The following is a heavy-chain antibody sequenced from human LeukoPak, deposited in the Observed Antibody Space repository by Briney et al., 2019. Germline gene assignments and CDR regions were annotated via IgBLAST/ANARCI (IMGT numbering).Heavy chain of an antibody. J-gene: IGHJ4*02. D-gene: IGHD3-22*01. CDR2: IYTSGST. CDR3: ARDRDYYGSSGFDY. V-gene: IGHV4-4*07. Sequence: SETLSLTCTVSGGSISSYYWSWIRQPAGKGLEWIGRIYTSGSTNYNPSLKSRVTMSVDTSKNQFSLKLSSVTAADTAVYYCARDRDYYGSSGFDYWGQGTLVTVSS. CDR1: GGSISSYY.